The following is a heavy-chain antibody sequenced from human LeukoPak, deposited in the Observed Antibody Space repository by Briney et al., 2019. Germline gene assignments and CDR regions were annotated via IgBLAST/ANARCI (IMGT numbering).Heavy chain of an antibody. D-gene: IGHD6-19*01. CDR2: INPSGGST. CDR1: GYTFTSYY. Sequence: ASVKVSCKASGYTFTSYYMHWVRQAPGQGLEWMGIINPSGGSTSYAQKFQGRVTMTRDTSTSTVYMELSSLRSEDTAVYYRARDLGPGIAVEPFDYWGQGTLVTVSS. CDR3: ARDLGPGIAVEPFDY. V-gene: IGHV1-46*01. J-gene: IGHJ4*02.